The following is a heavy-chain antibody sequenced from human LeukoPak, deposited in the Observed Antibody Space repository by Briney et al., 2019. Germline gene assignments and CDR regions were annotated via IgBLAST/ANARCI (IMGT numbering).Heavy chain of an antibody. J-gene: IGHJ4*02. Sequence: GESLKISCKGSGYSFTSYWIGWVRQMPGKGLEWMGIIYPGDSDTRYSPSFQGQVTISADKSISIAYLQWSSLKASDTAMYYCARRPRGYSGYDPPSHFDYWGQGTLVTVSS. CDR2: IYPGDSDT. V-gene: IGHV5-51*01. CDR3: ARRPRGYSGYDPPSHFDY. D-gene: IGHD5-12*01. CDR1: GYSFTSYW.